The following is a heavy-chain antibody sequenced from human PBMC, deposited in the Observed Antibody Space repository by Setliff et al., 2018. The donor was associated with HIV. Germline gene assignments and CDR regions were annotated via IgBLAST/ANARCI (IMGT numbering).Heavy chain of an antibody. CDR3: VRGPQFRPH. J-gene: IGHJ4*02. Sequence: GGSLRLSCAVSGFTFSNYAMNWVRQAPGKGLEWVSGISGSGGHTYYAESVKGRFTISRDKSKNTLYLQMNSLRAEDTAVYYCVRGPQFRPHWGQGTLVTVSS. V-gene: IGHV3-23*01. CDR1: GFTFSNYA. CDR2: ISGSGGHT.